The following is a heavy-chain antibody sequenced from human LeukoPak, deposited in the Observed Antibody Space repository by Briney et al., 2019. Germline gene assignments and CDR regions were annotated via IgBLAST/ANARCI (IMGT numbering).Heavy chain of an antibody. CDR3: AVTSYGSGSYVDS. D-gene: IGHD3-10*01. CDR2: IYSGGGT. Sequence: PGGSLRLSCVASGFTVSSNYMTWVRQAPGKGLEWVSVIYSGGGTYYADYVKGRFTISKDNSKTILYLQMNSLRVEDTAVYYCAVTSYGSGSYVDSWGQGILVTVSS. V-gene: IGHV3-66*01. CDR1: GFTVSSNY. J-gene: IGHJ5*01.